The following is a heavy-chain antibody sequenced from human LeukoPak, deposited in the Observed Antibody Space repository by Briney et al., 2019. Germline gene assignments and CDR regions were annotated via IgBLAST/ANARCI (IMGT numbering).Heavy chain of an antibody. CDR1: GFTVSSKD. J-gene: IGHJ3*02. CDR2: IYSGGST. CDR3: ASLRARALDI. Sequence: PGGSLRLSCAGAGFTVSSKDMNWVRQAPGKGLEWVSVIYSGGSTYYADSVMERFTISRDNSKNTLYLQMNSLRAEDTAVYYCASLRARALDIWGQGTMVTVSS. V-gene: IGHV3-66*01.